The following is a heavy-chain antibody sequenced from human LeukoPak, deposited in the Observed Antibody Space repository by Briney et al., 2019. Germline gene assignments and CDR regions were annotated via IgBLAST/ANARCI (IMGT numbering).Heavy chain of an antibody. Sequence: PGGSLRLSCAASGFTFSSYGMHWVRQAPGKGLEWVAVIWYDGSNKYYADSVKGRFTISRDNSKNTLYLQMNSLRAEDTAVYYCARDYGDYHFDYWGQGTQVTVSS. D-gene: IGHD4-17*01. V-gene: IGHV3-33*01. CDR3: ARDYGDYHFDY. CDR1: GFTFSSYG. J-gene: IGHJ4*02. CDR2: IWYDGSNK.